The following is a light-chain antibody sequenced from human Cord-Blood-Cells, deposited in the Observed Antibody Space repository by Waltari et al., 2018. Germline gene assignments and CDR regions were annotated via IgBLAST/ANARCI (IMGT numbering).Light chain of an antibody. CDR3: QQSYSTLYS. Sequence: DIQMTQSPSSLSASVGDRVTINCRASQIISSYLNWYQQKPGKAPKLLIYAASSLQSGVPSRFSGSGSGTDFTLTISSLQPEDFATYYCQQSYSTLYSFGQGTKLEIK. V-gene: IGKV1-39*01. CDR1: QIISSY. J-gene: IGKJ2*03. CDR2: AAS.